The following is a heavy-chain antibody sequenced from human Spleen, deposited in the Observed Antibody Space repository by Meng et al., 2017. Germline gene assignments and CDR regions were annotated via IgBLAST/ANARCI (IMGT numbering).Heavy chain of an antibody. V-gene: IGHV3-66*02. CDR3: QWLSTHPPDQ. J-gene: IGHJ4*01. CDR2: IYSGGNT. CDR1: GFTVSHNY. Sequence: EVRLVESGGGLVQPGGSLRLSCAASGFTVSHNYMSWVRQAPGKGLEWVSVIYSGGNTYYADSVKGRFTISRDNSKNTVFPQINSLRAEDTAVYYCQWLSTHPPDQWGQGTLVTVSS. D-gene: IGHD3-22*01.